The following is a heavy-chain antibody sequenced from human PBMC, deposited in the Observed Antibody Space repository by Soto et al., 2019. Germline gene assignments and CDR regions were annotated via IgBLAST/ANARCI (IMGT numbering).Heavy chain of an antibody. CDR2: ISSDEKIK. D-gene: IGHD6-6*01. CDR1: GFIFSNFG. J-gene: IGHJ4*02. Sequence: GGSLRLSFVASGFIFSNFGMHWVRQAPGKGLEWVVVISSDEKIKQYADSVRGRFAISRDNSKNTLYLQMTSLRAEDTAIYYCARGLRSVLDYWGQGTLVTVSS. V-gene: IGHV3-33*01. CDR3: ARGLRSVLDY.